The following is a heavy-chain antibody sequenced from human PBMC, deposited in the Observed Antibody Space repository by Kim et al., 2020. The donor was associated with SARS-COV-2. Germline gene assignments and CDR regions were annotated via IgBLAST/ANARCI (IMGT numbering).Heavy chain of an antibody. J-gene: IGHJ4*02. CDR3: ARHYYDSSSTAYDY. CDR1: GYRFSSYW. V-gene: IGHV5-51*01. D-gene: IGHD6-6*01. CDR2: FHPDDSDT. Sequence: GESLKISCKGSGYRFSSYWIGWVRQMPGKGLEWMGNFHPDDSDTRYSPSFQGQVTISPDKSISTAYLQWSSLKAADTAIYYCARHYYDSSSTAYDYWGQGTLVTVSS.